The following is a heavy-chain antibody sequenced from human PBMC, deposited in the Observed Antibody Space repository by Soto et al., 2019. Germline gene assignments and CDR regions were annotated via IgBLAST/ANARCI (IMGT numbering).Heavy chain of an antibody. Sequence: GGSLRLSCAVTGFTLITYAMTWGRQAPGKGLECVSGVTGSGGQIHYADSVKGRFTISKDISKNILFLQMNSLRADDTAVYYCAKDAVYKDGLWLMDHWGRGTLVTVSS. CDR2: VTGSGGQI. V-gene: IGHV3-23*01. J-gene: IGHJ4*02. D-gene: IGHD2-21*01. CDR3: AKDAVYKDGLWLMDH. CDR1: GFTLITYA.